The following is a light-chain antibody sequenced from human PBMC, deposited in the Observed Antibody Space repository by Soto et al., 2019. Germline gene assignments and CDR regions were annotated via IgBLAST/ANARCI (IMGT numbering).Light chain of an antibody. J-gene: IGKJ2*01. CDR3: QQYDNLPPFT. CDR1: QGISSY. Sequence: AIRMTQSPSSLSASTGDRVTITCRASQGISSYLAWYQQKPGKAPKLLIYAASTLQSGVPSRFSGSGSGTDFTLTISCLQPEDIATYYCQQYDNLPPFTFGQGTKLEI. V-gene: IGKV1-8*01. CDR2: AAS.